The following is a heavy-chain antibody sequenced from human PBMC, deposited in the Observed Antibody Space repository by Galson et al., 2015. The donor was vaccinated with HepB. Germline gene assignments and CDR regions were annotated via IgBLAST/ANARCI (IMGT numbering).Heavy chain of an antibody. D-gene: IGHD3-10*01. CDR3: ARVIAGSGSYFIPPYYYMDV. Sequence: SVKVSCKASGYTFTSYGISWVRQAPGQGLEWMGWISAYNGNTNYAQKLQGRVTMTTHTSTSTAYMELRSLRSDDTAVYYCARVIAGSGSYFIPPYYYMDVWGKGTTVTVSS. CDR2: ISAYNGNT. J-gene: IGHJ6*03. V-gene: IGHV1-18*01. CDR1: GYTFTSYG.